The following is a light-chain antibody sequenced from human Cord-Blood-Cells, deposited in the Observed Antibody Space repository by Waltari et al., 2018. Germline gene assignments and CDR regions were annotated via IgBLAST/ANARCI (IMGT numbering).Light chain of an antibody. CDR2: AAS. CDR3: QQSYSTPYS. V-gene: IGKV1-39*01. Sequence: DIQMTKFPSSLPASVADRVTITCRASQSISSYLNWYQQKPGKAPKPLIYAASSLQSGVPARFSGSGSGTDFTLTISSLQPEDFATYYCQQSYSTPYSFGQGTKLEIK. CDR1: QSISSY. J-gene: IGKJ2*03.